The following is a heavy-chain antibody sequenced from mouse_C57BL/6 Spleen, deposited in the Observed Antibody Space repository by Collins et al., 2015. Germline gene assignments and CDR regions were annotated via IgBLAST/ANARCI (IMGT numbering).Heavy chain of an antibody. D-gene: IGHD2-10*01. CDR1: GFNIKDTY. J-gene: IGHJ3*01. CDR3: APSYYLFAY. CDR2: IDPANGNT. Sequence: KLSCTASGFNIKDTYMHWVKQRPEQGLEWIGRIDPANGNTKYDPKFQGKATITADTSSNTAYLQLGSLTSEDTAVYYCAPSYYLFAYWGQGTLVTVSA. V-gene: IGHV14-3*02.